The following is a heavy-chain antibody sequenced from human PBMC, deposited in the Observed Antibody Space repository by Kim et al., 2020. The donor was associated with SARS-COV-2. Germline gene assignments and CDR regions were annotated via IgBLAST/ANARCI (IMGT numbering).Heavy chain of an antibody. Sequence: GGSLRLSCGASGFTFSDSAMHWVRRASGKGLEWVARIRGKVTGSAQAYIASGGGRFTIPGEDPRTTANRQMKSLKTGDTAVYYGTVFPGTTLAFWVAFD. V-gene: IGHV3-73*01. J-gene: IGHJ3*02. CDR3: TVFPGTTLAFWVAFD. CDR2: IRGKVTGSAQ. D-gene: IGHD1-1*01. CDR1: GFTFSDSA.